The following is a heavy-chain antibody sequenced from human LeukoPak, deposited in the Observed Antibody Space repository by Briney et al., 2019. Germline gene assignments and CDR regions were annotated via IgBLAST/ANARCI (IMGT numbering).Heavy chain of an antibody. CDR1: GFSFSSYN. V-gene: IGHV3-21*01. Sequence: PGGSLRLSCAASGFSFSSYNMNWVRLTPGKGLEWVSSITSSSTYTFYADSVKGRFTISRDNAKNSLDLEMNGLRDEDTAVYYCARVRYFDWLGPFDYWGQGTLVTVSS. CDR2: ITSSSTYT. J-gene: IGHJ4*02. D-gene: IGHD3-9*01. CDR3: ARVRYFDWLGPFDY.